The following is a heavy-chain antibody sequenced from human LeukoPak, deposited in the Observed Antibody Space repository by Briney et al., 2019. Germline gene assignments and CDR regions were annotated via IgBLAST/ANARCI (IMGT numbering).Heavy chain of an antibody. CDR1: GYTFTGYF. CDR3: ATSTRSSGPGIY. Sequence: ASVKVSCKASGYTFTGYFMHWVRQAPGQGLEWMGWINPNSGGTDYAQQFQGRVTMTRDTSISTAYMELSSLRSEDTAVYYCATSTRSSGPGIYWGQGTLVTVSS. CDR2: INPNSGGT. J-gene: IGHJ4*02. V-gene: IGHV1-2*02. D-gene: IGHD3-22*01.